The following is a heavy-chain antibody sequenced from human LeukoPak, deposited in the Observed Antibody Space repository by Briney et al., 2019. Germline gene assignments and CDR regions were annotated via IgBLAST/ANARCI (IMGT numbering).Heavy chain of an antibody. J-gene: IGHJ6*02. Sequence: GGSLRLSCAASGFTFSSYAMGWVRQAPGKGLEPISSISNSGDRTYIADSVKGRFTLSRDNSKNTLNLQMNSLRAEDAAVYYCAKVITTTLYYWYGMDVWGQGTTVAVSS. CDR3: AKVITTTLYYWYGMDV. D-gene: IGHD3-10*01. CDR2: ISNSGDRT. CDR1: GFTFSSYA. V-gene: IGHV3-23*01.